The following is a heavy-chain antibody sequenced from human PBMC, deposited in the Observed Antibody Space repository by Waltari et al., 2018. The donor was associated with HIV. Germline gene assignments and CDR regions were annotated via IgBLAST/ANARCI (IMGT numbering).Heavy chain of an antibody. Sequence: VQLVESGGGVVQPGRSLRRSCAASGFPFSSYVMHWVRQAPGKGLEWVAVIWNDGSNRNHAHSVKCRFTISRDNSKTTVYVQMNRLRAEDPAVYYCARGAVGGLFDYWGQGTLVPVSS. CDR1: GFPFSSYV. V-gene: IGHV3-33*01. CDR3: ARGAVGGLFDY. J-gene: IGHJ4*02. CDR2: IWNDGSNR. D-gene: IGHD1-26*01.